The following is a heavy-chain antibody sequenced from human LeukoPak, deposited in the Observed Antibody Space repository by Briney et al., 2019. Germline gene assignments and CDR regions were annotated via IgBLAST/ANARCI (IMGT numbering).Heavy chain of an antibody. CDR2: IYYSGST. CDR3: ARHDHYGSGSYYNSFDP. D-gene: IGHD3-10*01. J-gene: IGHJ5*02. V-gene: IGHV4-59*08. CDR1: GGSISSYY. Sequence: TSETLSLTCTVSGGSISSYYWSWIRQPPGKGLEWIGYIYYSGSTNYNPSLKSRVTISVDTSKNQFSLKLSSVTAADTAVYYCARHDHYGSGSYYNSFDPWGQGTLVTVSS.